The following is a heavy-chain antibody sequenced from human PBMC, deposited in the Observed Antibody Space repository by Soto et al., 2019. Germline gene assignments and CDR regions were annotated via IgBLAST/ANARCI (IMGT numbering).Heavy chain of an antibody. CDR1: GFTFSSYG. CDR2: IWYDGSNK. V-gene: IGHV3-33*01. CDR3: ARMATYYDYIWGSYDGAFAI. Sequence: PGGSLRLSCAASGFTFSSYGMHWVRQAPGKGLEWEAVIWYDGSNKYYADSVKGRFTISRDNSKNTLYLQMNSLRAEDTAVYYCARMATYYDYIWGSYDGAFAIWGQGTMVTVSS. D-gene: IGHD3-16*01. J-gene: IGHJ3*02.